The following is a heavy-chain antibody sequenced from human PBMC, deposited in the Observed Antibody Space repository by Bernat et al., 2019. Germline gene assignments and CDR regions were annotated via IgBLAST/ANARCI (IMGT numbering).Heavy chain of an antibody. Sequence: QLQLVQSESEVKKPGSSVKVSCKASGGTFSSFAISWVRQAPGQGLEWMGGIIPAFGTANYAQKFQKFQGRVTISVDESTSTAYLDLSSLTSEDTAVYFCARVGIAARETSPSYFYFYMDVWGKGTTVTVSS. J-gene: IGHJ6*03. V-gene: IGHV1-69*01. D-gene: IGHD6-6*01. CDR2: IIPAFGTA. CDR3: ARVGIAARETSPSYFYFYMDV. CDR1: GGTFSSFA.